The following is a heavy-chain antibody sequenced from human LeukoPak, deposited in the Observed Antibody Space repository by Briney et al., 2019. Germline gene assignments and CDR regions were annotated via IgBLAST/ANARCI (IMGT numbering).Heavy chain of an antibody. J-gene: IGHJ2*01. Sequence: GGPLRLSWAASGFTFSSYAMHWVRQAPGKGLEWVAVISYDGSNKYYADSVKGRFTISRDNSKNTLYLQMNSLRAEDTAVYYCARESSLATRLFFSDGWYWDIWGGGTLVTASS. CDR1: GFTFSSYA. V-gene: IGHV3-30*04. D-gene: IGHD3-22*01. CDR2: ISYDGSNK. CDR3: ARESSLATRLFFSDGWYWDI.